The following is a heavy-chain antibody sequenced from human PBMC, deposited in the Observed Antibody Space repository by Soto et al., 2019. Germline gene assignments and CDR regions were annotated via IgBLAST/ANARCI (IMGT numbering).Heavy chain of an antibody. CDR1: GYRFSSFTSYW. V-gene: IGHV5-10-1*01. J-gene: IGHJ4*02. D-gene: IGHD3-10*01. CDR2: IDPSDSYT. CDR3: AGHRGYYAGKWRCFDY. Sequence: GESLKISCKGSGYRFSSFTSYWISWVRQMPGKGLEWMGRIDPSDSYTKYSPSFQGHVTISVDKSTSAAYLQWSSLKASDTAMYYFAGHRGYYAGKWRCFDYWGQGTPFAVSS.